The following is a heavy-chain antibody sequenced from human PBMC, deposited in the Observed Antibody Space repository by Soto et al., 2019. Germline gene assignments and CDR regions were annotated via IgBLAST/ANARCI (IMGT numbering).Heavy chain of an antibody. V-gene: IGHV3-7*03. CDR3: ARDSGRFGELFPYYYYYYGMDV. CDR1: GFTFSSYW. J-gene: IGHJ6*02. D-gene: IGHD3-10*01. CDR2: IKQDGSEK. Sequence: EVQLVESGGGLVQPGGSLRLSCAASGFTFSSYWMSWVRQAPGKGLEWVANIKQDGSEKYYVDSVKGRFTISRDNAKNSLYLQMNSLRAEDTAVYYCARDSGRFGELFPYYYYYYGMDVWGQGTTVTVSS.